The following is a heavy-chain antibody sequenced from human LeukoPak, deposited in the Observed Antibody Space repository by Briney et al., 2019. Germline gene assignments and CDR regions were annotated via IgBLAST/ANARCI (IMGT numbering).Heavy chain of an antibody. V-gene: IGHV3-21*01. D-gene: IGHD4-17*01. CDR3: ARWTTVTRAFDY. CDR2: ITSSSSYK. Sequence: PGGSLRLSCAASGFTFSAYTMNWVRQAPGKGLEWVSSITSSSSYKYYADSVKGRFTTSRDNAKNSLYLQMNSLRAEDTAVYYCARWTTVTRAFDYWGQGTLVTVSS. CDR1: GFTFSAYT. J-gene: IGHJ4*02.